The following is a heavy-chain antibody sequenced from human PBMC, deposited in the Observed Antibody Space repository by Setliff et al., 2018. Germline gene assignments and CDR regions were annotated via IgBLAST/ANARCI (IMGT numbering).Heavy chain of an antibody. CDR3: VREGGNYFPLDY. D-gene: IGHD1-26*01. CDR2: MHSDDRSI. J-gene: IGHJ4*02. V-gene: IGHV3-74*03. Sequence: GESLKISCAASGFIFSGYWMHWVRQAPGKGLMWVSRMHSDDRSITYADSVKSRFTISRDNAKNMLYLQMNSLRAEDTAVYYCVREGGNYFPLDYWGLGTLVTVSS. CDR1: GFIFSGYW.